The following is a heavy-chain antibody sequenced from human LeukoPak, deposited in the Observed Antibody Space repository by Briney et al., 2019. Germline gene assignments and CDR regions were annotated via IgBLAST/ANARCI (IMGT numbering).Heavy chain of an antibody. D-gene: IGHD6-13*01. CDR2: INHSGST. J-gene: IGHJ5*02. CDR1: GGSFSGYY. Sequence: SETLSLTCAVYGGSFSGYYWSWIRQPPGKGLEWIGEINHSGSTNYNPSLKSRVTISVDTSKNQFSLKLSSVTAADTAVYYCARRYSSSWYPTFNWFDPWGQGTLVTVSS. V-gene: IGHV4-34*01. CDR3: ARRYSSSWYPTFNWFDP.